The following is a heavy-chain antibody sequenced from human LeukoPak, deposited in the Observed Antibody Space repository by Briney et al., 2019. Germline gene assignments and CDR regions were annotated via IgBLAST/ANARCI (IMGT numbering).Heavy chain of an antibody. J-gene: IGHJ4*02. CDR1: GFTFDDYA. Sequence: PGGSLRLSCAASGFTFDDYAMHWVRQAPWKGLEWVSGISWNSGSIGYADSVKGRFTISRDNAKNSLYLQMNSLRAEDMALYYCARDGGDCSGDSCYVDYWGQGTLVTASS. CDR2: ISWNSGSI. CDR3: ARDGGDCSGDSCYVDY. V-gene: IGHV3-9*03. D-gene: IGHD2-15*01.